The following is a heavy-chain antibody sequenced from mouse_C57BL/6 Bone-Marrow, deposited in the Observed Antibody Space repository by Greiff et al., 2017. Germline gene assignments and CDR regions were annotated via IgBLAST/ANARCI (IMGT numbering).Heavy chain of an antibody. Sequence: EVKVVESGGGLVKPGGSLKLSCAASGFTFSSYAMSWVRQTPEKRLEWVATISDGGSYTYYPDNVKGRCTISRDNAENNLYLQMSHLKSVDTAMYYFARYGAIAYYSTSYAMDYWGQGTSVTVSS. CDR3: ARYGAIAYYSTSYAMDY. CDR2: ISDGGSYT. CDR1: GFTFSSYA. J-gene: IGHJ4*01. D-gene: IGHD2-5*01. V-gene: IGHV5-4*03.